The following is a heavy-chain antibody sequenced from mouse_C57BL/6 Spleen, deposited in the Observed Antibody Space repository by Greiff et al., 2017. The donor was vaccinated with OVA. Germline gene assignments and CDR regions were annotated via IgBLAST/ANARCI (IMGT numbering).Heavy chain of an antibody. V-gene: IGHV5-6*01. J-gene: IGHJ3*01. Sequence: EVHLVESGGDLVKPGGSLKLSCAASGFTFSSYGMSWVRQTPDKRLEWVATISSGGSYTYYPDSVKGRFTISRDNAKNTLYLQMSSLKSEDTAVYYCARDYGSSHAGFAYWGQGTLVTVSA. CDR3: ARDYGSSHAGFAY. D-gene: IGHD1-1*01. CDR2: ISSGGSYT. CDR1: GFTFSSYG.